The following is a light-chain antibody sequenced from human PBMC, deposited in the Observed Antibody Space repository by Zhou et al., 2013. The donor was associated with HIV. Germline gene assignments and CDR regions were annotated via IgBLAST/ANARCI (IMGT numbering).Light chain of an antibody. J-gene: IGKJ4*01. CDR1: QSVRNY. V-gene: IGKV3-11*01. CDR3: QQYATVPLT. Sequence: EIVLTQSPATLSLSPGERATLSCRASQSVRNYLAWYQQKPGQAPRLLMYDVSTRATGIPARFSGSGSGTDFNLTISSLEPEDFAVYYCQQYATVPLTFGGGTKVELK. CDR2: DVS.